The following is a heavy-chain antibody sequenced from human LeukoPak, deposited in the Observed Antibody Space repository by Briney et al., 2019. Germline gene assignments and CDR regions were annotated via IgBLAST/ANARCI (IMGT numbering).Heavy chain of an antibody. V-gene: IGHV4-59*01. CDR1: GGSISSYY. J-gene: IGHJ5*02. CDR3: ARGNSPTPWFDP. CDR2: IYYSETT. Sequence: PSETLSLTCTVSGGSISSYYWTWIRQPPGKGLEWIGYIYYSETTRCNPSLRSRVTISVDTSKNQFSLNLSSVTAADTAVYYCARGNSPTPWFDPWGQGTLVTVSS. D-gene: IGHD1/OR15-1a*01.